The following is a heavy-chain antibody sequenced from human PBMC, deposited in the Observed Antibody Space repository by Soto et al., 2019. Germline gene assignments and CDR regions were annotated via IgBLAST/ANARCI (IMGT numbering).Heavy chain of an antibody. V-gene: IGHV3-23*01. Sequence: AVGSLRLSCAASGFTFSSYAMSWVRQAPGKGLEWVSAISGSGGSTYYADSVKGRFTISRDNSKNTLYLQMNSLRAEDTAVYYCAKGQWLVFYGMDVWGQGTTVTVSS. J-gene: IGHJ6*02. D-gene: IGHD6-19*01. CDR3: AKGQWLVFYGMDV. CDR2: ISGSGGST. CDR1: GFTFSSYA.